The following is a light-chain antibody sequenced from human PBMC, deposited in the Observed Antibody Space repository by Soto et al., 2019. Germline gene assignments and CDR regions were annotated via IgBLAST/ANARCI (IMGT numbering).Light chain of an antibody. CDR3: AAWDDSLNGLV. J-gene: IGLJ3*02. CDR2: DNN. Sequence: QSVLTQPPSASGTPGQRVTISCSGSSSKIGSNIVNWYQQLPGTAPKLLIYDNNQRPSGVPDRFSGSKSGTSASLAISGLRSEDEADYYCAAWDDSLNGLVFGGGTKLTVL. CDR1: SSKIGSNI. V-gene: IGLV1-44*01.